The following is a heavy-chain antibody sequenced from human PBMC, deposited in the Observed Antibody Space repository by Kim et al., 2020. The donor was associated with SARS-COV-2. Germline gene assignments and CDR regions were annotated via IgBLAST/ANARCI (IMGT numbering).Heavy chain of an antibody. CDR3: ARGVYWYFDL. V-gene: IGHV4-59*13. CDR1: GGSISSYY. J-gene: IGHJ2*01. D-gene: IGHD6-13*01. CDR2: IYYSGST. Sequence: AETLSLTCTVSGGSISSYYWSWIRQPPGKGLEWIGYIYYSGSTNYNPSLKSRVTISVDTSKNQFSLKLSSVTAADTAVYYCARGVYWYFDLWGRGTLVTVSS.